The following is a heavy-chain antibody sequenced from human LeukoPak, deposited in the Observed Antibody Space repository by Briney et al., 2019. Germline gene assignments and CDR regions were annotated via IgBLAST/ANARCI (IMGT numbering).Heavy chain of an antibody. V-gene: IGHV3-30*04. Sequence: PGRSLRLSCAASGFTFSSYAMHWVRQAPGKGLEWVAVISYDGSNKYYADSVKGRFTISRDNSKNTLYLQMNNLRAEDTAVYYCAKLLTYNYGGDYWGHGTLVTVSS. D-gene: IGHD5-18*01. CDR3: AKLLTYNYGGDY. J-gene: IGHJ4*01. CDR2: ISYDGSNK. CDR1: GFTFSSYA.